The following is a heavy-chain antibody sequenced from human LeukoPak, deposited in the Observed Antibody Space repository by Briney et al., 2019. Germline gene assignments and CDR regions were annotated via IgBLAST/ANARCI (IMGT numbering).Heavy chain of an antibody. J-gene: IGHJ4*02. V-gene: IGHV4-4*07. CDR3: ARGEFSPDY. CDR2: IYTSGST. D-gene: IGHD3-3*01. Sequence: SETLSLACTVSGYSISSGYYWGWIRQPAGKGLEWIGRIYTSGSTNYNPSLKSRVTMSVDTSKNQFSLKLNSVTAADTAVYYCARGEFSPDYWGQGTLVTVSS. CDR1: GYSISSGYY.